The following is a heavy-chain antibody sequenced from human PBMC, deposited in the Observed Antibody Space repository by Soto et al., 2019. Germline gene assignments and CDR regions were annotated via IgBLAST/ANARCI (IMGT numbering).Heavy chain of an antibody. V-gene: IGHV4-59*01. CDR3: ARRGYDSSGSLDY. Sequence: SETLSLTCTVSGGSISSYYWSWIRQPPGKGLEWIGYIYYSGSTNYNPSLKSRVTISVDTSKNQFSLELSFVTAADTAVYYCARRGYDSSGSLDYWGQGTLVTVSS. CDR1: GGSISSYY. D-gene: IGHD3-22*01. CDR2: IYYSGST. J-gene: IGHJ4*02.